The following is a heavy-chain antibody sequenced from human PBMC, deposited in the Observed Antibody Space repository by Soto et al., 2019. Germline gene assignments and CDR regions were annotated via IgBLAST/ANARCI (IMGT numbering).Heavy chain of an antibody. J-gene: IGHJ3*02. Sequence: PSETLSLTCTVSGGSISSGGYYWGWIRQPPGKGLEWIGSIYFSGSTYYNPSLKSRVTISVDTSKNQFSLKLSSVTAADTAVYYCASQRGGWYYAFDIWGQGTMVTV. CDR3: ASQRGGWYYAFDI. V-gene: IGHV4-39*01. CDR2: IYFSGST. CDR1: GGSISSGGYY. D-gene: IGHD6-19*01.